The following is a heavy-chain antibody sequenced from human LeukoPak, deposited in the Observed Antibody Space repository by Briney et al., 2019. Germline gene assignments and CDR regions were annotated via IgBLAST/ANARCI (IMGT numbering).Heavy chain of an antibody. CDR3: TRDLGGSYSIDY. CDR1: GGTFTSYH. J-gene: IGHJ4*02. D-gene: IGHD1-26*01. Sequence: ASVKVSCKASGGTFTSYHAHWVRQAPGQGLEWMGIINCGDGYTNYAQKFQGRVSVTADTSTSTLYMELSSLTTEDTAIYYCTRDLGGSYSIDYWGQGTLVTVSS. V-gene: IGHV1-46*01. CDR2: INCGDGYT.